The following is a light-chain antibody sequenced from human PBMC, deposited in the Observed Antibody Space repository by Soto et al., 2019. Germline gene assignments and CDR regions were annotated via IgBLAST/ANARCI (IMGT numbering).Light chain of an antibody. CDR3: GSYASSSTLYV. V-gene: IGLV2-14*01. Sequence: QSALTQPASVSGSPGQSITISCTGTSSDVGGYNYVSWYQQHSGKAPKLMIYDVSNRPSGVSSRFSGSKSGNTASLTISGLQAEDEADYYCGSYASSSTLYVFGTGTKVT. J-gene: IGLJ1*01. CDR2: DVS. CDR1: SSDVGGYNY.